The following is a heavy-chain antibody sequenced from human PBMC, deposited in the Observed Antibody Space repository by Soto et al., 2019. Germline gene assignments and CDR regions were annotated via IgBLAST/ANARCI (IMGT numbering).Heavy chain of an antibody. J-gene: IGHJ4*02. CDR2: ISYDGSNK. D-gene: IGHD3-10*01. Sequence: QVQLVESGGGVVQPGRSLRLSCAASGFTFSSYAMHWVRQAPGKGLEWVAVISYDGSNKYYADSVKGRFTISRDNSKNTLYLQMNSLRAEDTAVYYCAREGGLGDLDYWGQGTLVTVSS. V-gene: IGHV3-30-3*01. CDR3: AREGGLGDLDY. CDR1: GFTFSSYA.